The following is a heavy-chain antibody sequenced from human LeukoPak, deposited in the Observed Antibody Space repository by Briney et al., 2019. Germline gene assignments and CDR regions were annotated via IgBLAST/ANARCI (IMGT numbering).Heavy chain of an antibody. D-gene: IGHD3-10*01. CDR2: IRDDGSNK. CDR3: ARGGYYYGSGSWDV. Sequence: PGGSLRLSCAASGFTFSSYGMHWVRQAPGKGLEWVAFIRDDGSNKYYADSVKGRFTISRDNSKNTLYLQMNSLRAEDTAVYCCARGGYYYGSGSWDVWGQGTTVTVSS. V-gene: IGHV3-30*02. J-gene: IGHJ6*02. CDR1: GFTFSSYG.